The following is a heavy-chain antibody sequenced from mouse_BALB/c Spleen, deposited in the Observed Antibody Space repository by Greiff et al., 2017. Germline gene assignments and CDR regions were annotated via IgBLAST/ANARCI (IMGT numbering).Heavy chain of an antibody. Sequence: EVKLMESGPGLVKPSQSLSLTCTVTGYSITSDYAWNWIRQFPGNKLEWMGYISYSGSTSYNPSLKSRISITRDTSKNQFFLQLNSVTTEDTATYYCSRGGDYDVGWFAYWGQGTLVTVSA. CDR2: ISYSGST. D-gene: IGHD2-4*01. CDR3: SRGGDYDVGWFAY. CDR1: GYSITSDYA. V-gene: IGHV3-2*02. J-gene: IGHJ3*01.